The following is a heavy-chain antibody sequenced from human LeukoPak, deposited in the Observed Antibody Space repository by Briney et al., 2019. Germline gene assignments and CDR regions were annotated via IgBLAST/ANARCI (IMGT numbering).Heavy chain of an antibody. Sequence: GGSLRLSCAASGFSVSANSMIWVRQAPGKGLEWVSSISSTSTYINYADSVKGRFTISRDNAKKSLYLQMNGLRGEDTAMYYCASDDYGDYEDGFDIWGQGTMVTVSS. V-gene: IGHV3-21*01. J-gene: IGHJ3*02. CDR1: GFSVSANS. D-gene: IGHD4-17*01. CDR3: ASDDYGDYEDGFDI. CDR2: ISSTSTYI.